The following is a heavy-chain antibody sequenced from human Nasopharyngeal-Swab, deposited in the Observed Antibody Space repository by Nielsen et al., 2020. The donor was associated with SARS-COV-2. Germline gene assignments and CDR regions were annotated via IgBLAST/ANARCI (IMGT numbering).Heavy chain of an antibody. J-gene: IGHJ6*03. CDR3: AKDMSPNPYYYYMDV. CDR1: GFNCDDYA. V-gene: IGHV3-9*01. Sequence: GGSLRLSYAASGFNCDDYAMHWVRQDPGKGLEWVSGISWNSGSIGYADSVKGRFTISRDNAKNSLYLQMNSLRAEDTALYYCAKDMSPNPYYYYMDVWGKGTTVTVSS. CDR2: ISWNSGSI.